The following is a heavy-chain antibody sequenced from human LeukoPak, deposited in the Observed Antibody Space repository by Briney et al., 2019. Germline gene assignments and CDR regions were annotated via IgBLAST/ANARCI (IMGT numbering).Heavy chain of an antibody. CDR2: INSDGSST. V-gene: IGHV3-74*01. J-gene: IGHJ4*02. D-gene: IGHD1-1*01. CDR3: ARAYPAQLFDY. CDR1: GFTFSSYW. Sequence: GGSLRLSCAASGFTFSSYWMHWVRQAPGKGLVWVSRINSDGSSTSYADSVKGRFTISRDNAKNTLYLQMNSLRAEDTAVYYCARAYPAQLFDYWGQGTLVTVSS.